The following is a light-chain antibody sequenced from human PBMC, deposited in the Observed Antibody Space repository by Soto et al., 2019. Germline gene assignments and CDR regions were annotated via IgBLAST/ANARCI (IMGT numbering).Light chain of an antibody. V-gene: IGKV3-20*01. J-gene: IGKJ1*01. CDR3: QQYETSPRT. Sequence: EIVLTQSPGTLSLSPGERTTLSCRSSQSVSINFLDWYQQKPGQAPRLLIYGASSRATGIPDRFSGSGSGTDFTLTISRLEPEDFAVYYCQQYETSPRTFGQGTKVEI. CDR1: QSVSINF. CDR2: GAS.